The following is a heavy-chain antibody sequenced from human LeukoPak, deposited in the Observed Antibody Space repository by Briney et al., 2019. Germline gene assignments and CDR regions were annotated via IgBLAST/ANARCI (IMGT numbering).Heavy chain of an antibody. V-gene: IGHV4-34*01. CDR2: INHSGST. Sequence: QPSETLSLTCAVYGGSFSGYYWSWIRQPPGKGLEWIGEINHSGSTNYNSSLKSRVTISVDTSKNQFSLKLSSVTAADTAVYYCARAPAYDTAMGRYYFDYWGQGTLVTVSS. J-gene: IGHJ4*02. D-gene: IGHD5-18*01. CDR1: GGSFSGYY. CDR3: ARAPAYDTAMGRYYFDY.